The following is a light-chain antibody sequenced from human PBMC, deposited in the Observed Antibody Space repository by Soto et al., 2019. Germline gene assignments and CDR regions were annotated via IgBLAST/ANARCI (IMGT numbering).Light chain of an antibody. J-gene: IGKJ4*01. CDR3: QHQSYYTEA. V-gene: IGKV3-20*01. Sequence: SPDTVSLSRGERDTLSSRARQSDSNNDLVWSQQKPGQAPSLLIYGASDRATGIPDRLSGSGAGKDSLRTSSMLQDDVATNYYQHQSYYTEAFGGGTKVDIK. CDR1: QSDSNND. CDR2: GAS.